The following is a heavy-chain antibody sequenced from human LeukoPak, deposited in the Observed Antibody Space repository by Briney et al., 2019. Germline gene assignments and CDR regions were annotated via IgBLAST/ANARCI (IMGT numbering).Heavy chain of an antibody. CDR2: IYSGGST. D-gene: IGHD6-6*01. CDR3: ARETIAARVRYEG. Sequence: GGSLRLSCAAPGFTVSSNYMSWVRQAPGKGLEWVSVIYSGGSTYYADSVKGRFTISRDNSKNTLYLQMNSLRAEDTAVYYCARETIAARVRYEGWGQGTLVTVSS. V-gene: IGHV3-66*01. J-gene: IGHJ4*02. CDR1: GFTVSSNY.